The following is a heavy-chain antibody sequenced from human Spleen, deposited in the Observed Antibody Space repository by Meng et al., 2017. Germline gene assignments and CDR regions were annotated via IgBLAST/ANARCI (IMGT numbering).Heavy chain of an antibody. J-gene: IGHJ6*02. CDR3: ARDLSNGGYDWDYYYYGMDV. V-gene: IGHV3-20*04. Sequence: GESLKISCAASGFTFDDYGMSWVRQAPGKGLEWVSGINWNGGSTGYADSVKGRFTISRDNAKNSLFLQMNSLRAEDTALYYCARDLSNGGYDWDYYYYGMDVWGQGTTVTVSS. CDR2: INWNGGST. D-gene: IGHD5-12*01. CDR1: GFTFDDYG.